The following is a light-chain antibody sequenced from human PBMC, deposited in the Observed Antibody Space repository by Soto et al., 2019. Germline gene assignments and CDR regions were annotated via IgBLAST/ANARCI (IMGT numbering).Light chain of an antibody. V-gene: IGKV1-39*01. CDR2: GAS. Sequence: IQMTQSPSSLSASVGDRVTITCRASQGVDSDLSWYQQKPGKAPKLLIYGASNLHSEVPSRFSGRGSGTLFTLTISSLQPEDVATYYCQQSYSTIVLTFGGGTKVELK. J-gene: IGKJ4*01. CDR1: QGVDSD. CDR3: QQSYSTIVLT.